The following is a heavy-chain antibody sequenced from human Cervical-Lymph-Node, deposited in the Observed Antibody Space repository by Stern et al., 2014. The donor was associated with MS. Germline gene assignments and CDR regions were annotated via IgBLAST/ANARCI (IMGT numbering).Heavy chain of an antibody. CDR3: AKDLRGHGG. CDR1: GFTFGDYA. CDR2: ISWNSGSI. J-gene: IGHJ4*02. Sequence: EVQLVESGGGLVKPGRSLRLSCAASGFTFGDYAMHWVRQAPGKGLEWVSGISWNSGSIGYADSVKGRFTISRDNAKNSLYLQMNSLRAEDTALYYCAKDLRGHGGWGQGTLVTVSS. V-gene: IGHV3-9*01.